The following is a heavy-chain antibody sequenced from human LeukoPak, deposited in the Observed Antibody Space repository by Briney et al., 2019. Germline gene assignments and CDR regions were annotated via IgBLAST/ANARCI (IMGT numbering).Heavy chain of an antibody. D-gene: IGHD3-10*01. CDR1: GFKFDEYV. V-gene: IGHV3-9*01. CDR3: AKGTQRGNSGWGYFIDY. J-gene: IGHJ4*02. Sequence: LPGGSLRLSCEAPGFKFDEYVMHWVRQAPGKGLEWVSGINWNSGSIDYADSVKGRFTISRDNAKNFLYVQMNNLRAEDTALYYCAKGTQRGNSGWGYFIDYWGQGTLVTVSS. CDR2: INWNSGSI.